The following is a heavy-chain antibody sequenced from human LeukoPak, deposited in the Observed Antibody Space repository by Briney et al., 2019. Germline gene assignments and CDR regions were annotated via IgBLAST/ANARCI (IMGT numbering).Heavy chain of an antibody. CDR3: ARGFYGGNSAGSNWFDP. Sequence: SETLSLTCTVSGGSISSYYWSWIRQPPGKGLEWIGYIYYSGSTNYNPSLKSRVTISVDTSKNQFSLKLSSVTAADTAVYYCARGFYGGNSAGSNWFDPWGQGTLVTVSS. J-gene: IGHJ5*02. CDR1: GGSISSYY. CDR2: IYYSGST. D-gene: IGHD4-23*01. V-gene: IGHV4-59*01.